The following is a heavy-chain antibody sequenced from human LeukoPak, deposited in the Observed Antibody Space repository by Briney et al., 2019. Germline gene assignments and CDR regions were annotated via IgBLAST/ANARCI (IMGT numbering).Heavy chain of an antibody. CDR3: ARRGYSYGYHYYYYYMDV. Sequence: ASVKVSCKASGYTFTSYDINWVRQATGQGLEWMGWMNPNSGNTGYAQKFQGRVTMTRNTSISTAYMELSSLRSEDTAVYYCARRGYSYGYHYYYYYMDVWGKGTMVTISS. V-gene: IGHV1-8*01. CDR2: MNPNSGNT. D-gene: IGHD5-18*01. CDR1: GYTFTSYD. J-gene: IGHJ6*03.